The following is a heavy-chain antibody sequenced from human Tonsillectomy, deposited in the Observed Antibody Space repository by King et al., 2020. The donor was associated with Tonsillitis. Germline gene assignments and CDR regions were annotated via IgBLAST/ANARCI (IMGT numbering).Heavy chain of an antibody. D-gene: IGHD3-10*01. CDR3: AKDYDGSSNYYYYYGMDV. CDR2: ISNDGSNK. J-gene: IGHJ6*02. Sequence: QLVQSGGGVVQPGRSLRLSCAASGFTFRSYGMHWVRQAPGKGLEWVAVISNDGSNKYYVDSVKGRFTISRDNSKKTLYLQMNSLRAEDTAVYYCAKDYDGSSNYYYYYGMDVWGQGTTVTVSS. V-gene: IGHV3-30*18. CDR1: GFTFRSYG.